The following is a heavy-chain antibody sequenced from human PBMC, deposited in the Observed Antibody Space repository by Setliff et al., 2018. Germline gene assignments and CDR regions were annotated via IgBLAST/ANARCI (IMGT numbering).Heavy chain of an antibody. CDR2: VSPIDDGKP. CDR1: GYSFTSYD. D-gene: IGHD3-22*01. Sequence: ASVKVSCKASGYSFTSYDINWVRLAAGQGLEWMGWVSPIDDGKPGYAQKFQGRVTITWVTSISTAYMELRSLRSDDTAVYYCARERAYDGINYYGMDVWGQGTTVTAPQ. J-gene: IGHJ6*01. V-gene: IGHV1-8*01. CDR3: ARERAYDGINYYGMDV.